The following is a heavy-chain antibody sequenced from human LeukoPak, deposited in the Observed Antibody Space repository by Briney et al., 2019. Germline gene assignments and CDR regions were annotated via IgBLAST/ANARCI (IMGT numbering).Heavy chain of an antibody. CDR2: ISYDGSNK. Sequence: GGSLRLSCAASGFTFSSYGMHWVRQAPGKGLERVAVISYDGSNKYYADSVKGRFTISRDNSKNTLYLQMNSLRAEDTAVYYCAKDRGGSYWYYYYGMDVWGQGTTVTVSS. V-gene: IGHV3-30*18. D-gene: IGHD1-26*01. J-gene: IGHJ6*02. CDR1: GFTFSSYG. CDR3: AKDRGGSYWYYYYGMDV.